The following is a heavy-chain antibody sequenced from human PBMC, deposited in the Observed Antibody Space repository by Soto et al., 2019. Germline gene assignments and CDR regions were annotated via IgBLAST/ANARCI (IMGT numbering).Heavy chain of an antibody. CDR2: IYYSGST. V-gene: IGHV4-59*01. J-gene: IGHJ5*02. D-gene: IGHD3-22*01. CDR3: AREDTDYYDSSGLGTYNWFDP. Sequence: SETLSLTCTVSAGSINTFYWSWIRQPPGKGLEWIGYIYYSGSTNYNPSLKSRVTISVDTSNYQFSLNLSSVTAADTAVYYCAREDTDYYDSSGLGTYNWFDPWGQGTLVTVSS. CDR1: AGSINTFY.